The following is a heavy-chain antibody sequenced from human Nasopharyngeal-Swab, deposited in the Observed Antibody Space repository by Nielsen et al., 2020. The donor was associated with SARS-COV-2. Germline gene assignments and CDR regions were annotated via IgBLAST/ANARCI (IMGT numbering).Heavy chain of an antibody. Sequence: SETLSLTCTVAGCSSSSYYWSWIRQPPGKGLEWIGYIYYSGSTNYNPSLKSRVTISVDTTKNQFSLKLSSVTAADTAVYYCAREMYYDFWSGYYTGGYYFDYWGQGTLVTVSS. D-gene: IGHD3-3*01. CDR1: GCSSSSYY. V-gene: IGHV4-59*01. J-gene: IGHJ4*02. CDR3: AREMYYDFWSGYYTGGYYFDY. CDR2: IYYSGST.